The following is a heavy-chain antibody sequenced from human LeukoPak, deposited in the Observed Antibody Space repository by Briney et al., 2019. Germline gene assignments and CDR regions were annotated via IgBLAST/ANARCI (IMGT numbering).Heavy chain of an antibody. CDR2: IKQDGSEK. V-gene: IGHV3-7*01. J-gene: IGHJ4*02. D-gene: IGHD3-9*01. CDR1: GFTFSSYW. CDR3: ARDPHVLRYFDWVGLRGPYFDY. Sequence: GGSLRLSCAASGFTFSSYWMSWVRQAPGKGLEWVANIKQDGSEKYYVDSVKGRFTISRDNAKNSLYLQMNSLRAEDTAVYYCARDPHVLRYFDWVGLRGPYFDYWGQGTLVTVSS.